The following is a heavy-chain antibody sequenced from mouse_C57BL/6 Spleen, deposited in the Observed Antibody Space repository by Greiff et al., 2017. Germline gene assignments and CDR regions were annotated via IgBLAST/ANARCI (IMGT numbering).Heavy chain of an antibody. D-gene: IGHD1-1*01. Sequence: EVQLQQSGAELVRPGASVKLSCTASGFNIKDDYMHWVKQRPEQGLEWIGWIDPENGDTEYASQFQGKATITADTSSNTAYLQLSSLTSEDTAVYYCTTGYGSSYYFDYWGQGTTLTVSS. CDR1: GFNIKDDY. V-gene: IGHV14-4*01. CDR2: IDPENGDT. CDR3: TTGYGSSYYFDY. J-gene: IGHJ2*01.